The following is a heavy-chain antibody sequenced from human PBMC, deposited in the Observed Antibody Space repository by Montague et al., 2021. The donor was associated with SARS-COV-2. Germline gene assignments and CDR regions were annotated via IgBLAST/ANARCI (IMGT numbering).Heavy chain of an antibody. Sequence: SETLSLTCTVSGGSIRSISYYWGWIRQPPGKGLEWIASIYYSGSTYYNPSLKSRVTISVDTTKNQSSLKLNSVSAADTAVYDCARRQSSGSFGDAFDIWGQGTMVTVSS. CDR2: IYYSGST. D-gene: IGHD6-19*01. J-gene: IGHJ3*02. CDR1: GGSIRSISYY. CDR3: ARRQSSGSFGDAFDI. V-gene: IGHV4-39*01.